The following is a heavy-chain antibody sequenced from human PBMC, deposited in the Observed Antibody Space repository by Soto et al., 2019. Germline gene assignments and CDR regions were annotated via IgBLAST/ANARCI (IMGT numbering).Heavy chain of an antibody. CDR3: ARGPPSCSDTSCYTIDY. J-gene: IGHJ4*02. CDR2: ISYGGANN. Sequence: QVQLVESGGGVVQPGRSLRLTCAVSGFTFNSHAMHWVRQAPGKGLEWVAVISYGGANNYYADSVKGRFTISRDNSQNTLFMQMNSLRPEDTAVYYCARGPPSCSDTSCYTIDYWGQGTLVTVAS. D-gene: IGHD2-2*02. V-gene: IGHV3-30*03. CDR1: GFTFNSHA.